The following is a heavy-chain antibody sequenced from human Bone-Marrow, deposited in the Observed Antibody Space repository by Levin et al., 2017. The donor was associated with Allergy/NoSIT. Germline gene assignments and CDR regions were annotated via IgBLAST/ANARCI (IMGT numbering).Heavy chain of an antibody. CDR2: IYNNGET. CDR3: ARDWGADFDRSTIVGHWFDP. D-gene: IGHD3-9*01. Sequence: SETLSLTCTVSGGSLTNGDYFWTWIRQPPGKGLEWIGYIYNNGETYYNPSLKSRVSISLDTSKNQFSLRLTSVTSTDTAVYYCARDWGADFDRSTIVGHWFDPWGQGTLVTVSS. J-gene: IGHJ5*02. CDR1: GGSLTNGDYF. V-gene: IGHV4-30-4*01.